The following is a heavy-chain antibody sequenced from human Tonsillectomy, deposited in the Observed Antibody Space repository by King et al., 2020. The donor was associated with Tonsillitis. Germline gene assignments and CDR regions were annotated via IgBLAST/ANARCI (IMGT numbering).Heavy chain of an antibody. CDR2: IYYSGST. CDR3: ARHSRLEHYFDY. D-gene: IGHD2-21*01. Sequence: LQLQESGPGLVKPSETLSLTCTVSGGSISSSSYHWGWIRQPPGKGLEWIGTIYYSGSTYYNPSLKSRVTISVDTSKNQFSLKLSSVTAADTAVYYCARHSRLEHYFDYWGQGTLVTVSS. J-gene: IGHJ4*02. V-gene: IGHV4-39*07. CDR1: GGSISSSSYH.